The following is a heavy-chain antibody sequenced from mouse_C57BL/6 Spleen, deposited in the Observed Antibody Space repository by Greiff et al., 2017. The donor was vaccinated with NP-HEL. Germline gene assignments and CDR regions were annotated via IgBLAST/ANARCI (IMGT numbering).Heavy chain of an antibody. J-gene: IGHJ3*01. D-gene: IGHD2-4*01. Sequence: EVQLQQSVAELVRPGASVKLSCTASGFDIKNTYMHWVKQRPEQGLEWIGRIDPANGNTKYAPKFQGKATITADTSSNTAYLQLSSLTSEDTAIYYCAAGETKMITTWFAYWGQGTLVTVSA. V-gene: IGHV14-3*01. CDR2: IDPANGNT. CDR1: GFDIKNTY. CDR3: AAGETKMITTWFAY.